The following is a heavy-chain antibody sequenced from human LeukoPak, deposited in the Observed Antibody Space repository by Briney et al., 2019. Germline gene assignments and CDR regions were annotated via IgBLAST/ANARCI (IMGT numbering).Heavy chain of an antibody. V-gene: IGHV4-34*01. CDR2: IHYTGAT. D-gene: IGHD7-27*01. Sequence: SETLSLTCAVYGGSFRGYYWSWIRQPPGKGLEWIGGIHYTGATNYKPSLQSRVTISGDPSKNQFSLRVSSVTAADTAVYYCGRGVLGPYYFDLWGRGTLVTVSS. J-gene: IGHJ2*01. CDR3: GRGVLGPYYFDL. CDR1: GGSFRGYY.